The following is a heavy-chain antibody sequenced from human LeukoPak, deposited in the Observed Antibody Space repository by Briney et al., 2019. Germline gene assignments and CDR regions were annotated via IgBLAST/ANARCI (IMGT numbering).Heavy chain of an antibody. J-gene: IGHJ3*02. CDR1: GFTFSSYA. V-gene: IGHV3-30-3*01. CDR3: ASGNSGSEAFDI. D-gene: IGHD5-12*01. CDR2: ISYDGSNK. Sequence: GGSLRLSCAASGFTFSSYAMHWVRQAPGKGLEWVAVISYDGSNKYYAGSVKGRFTISRDNSKNTLYLQMNSLRAEDTAVYYCASGNSGSEAFDIWGQGTMVTVSS.